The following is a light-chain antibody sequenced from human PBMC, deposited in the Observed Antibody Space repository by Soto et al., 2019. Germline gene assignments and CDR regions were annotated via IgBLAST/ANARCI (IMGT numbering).Light chain of an antibody. CDR1: TSDIGSNT. J-gene: IGLJ1*01. CDR3: AGWDGSLKEYV. Sequence: QSVLTQPPSASGTPGQKVTISCSGATSDIGSNTIHWYRRLPGSGPTLVVFNNDQRPSGVPDRISRSKSGTSASLAISGLQPEGEAEYYFAGWDGSLKEYVFGKGIKVTVL. CDR2: NND. V-gene: IGLV1-44*01.